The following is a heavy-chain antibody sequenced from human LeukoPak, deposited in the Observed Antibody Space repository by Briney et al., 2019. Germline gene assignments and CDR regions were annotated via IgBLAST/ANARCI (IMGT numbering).Heavy chain of an antibody. V-gene: IGHV3-30*02. CDR1: GFIFSSYG. CDR3: AKAHRGYSYFDY. J-gene: IGHJ4*02. CDR2: IRYDGSNK. Sequence: GGPLRLSCAASGFIFSSYGMPWVRQAPGKGLEWVAFIRYDGSNKYYADSVKGRFPISRDNSKNTLYLQMNSLRPEDTAVYYCAKAHRGYSYFDYWGQGTLVTVSS. D-gene: IGHD3-10*01.